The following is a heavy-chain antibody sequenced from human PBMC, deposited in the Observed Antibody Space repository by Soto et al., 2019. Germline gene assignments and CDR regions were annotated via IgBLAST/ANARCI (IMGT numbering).Heavy chain of an antibody. CDR3: ARGDYDVLTGHYHLDY. CDR1: GYTLTSYY. V-gene: IGHV1-46*01. Sequence: ASVKVSCKASGYTLTSYYMHWVRQAPGQGLAWMGIINPSGGSTSYAQNYQGRITMTRDTSTTTVYMELSSLRSEDTAVYFCARGDYDVLTGHYHLDYWGQGTLVTVSS. J-gene: IGHJ4*02. D-gene: IGHD3-9*01. CDR2: INPSGGST.